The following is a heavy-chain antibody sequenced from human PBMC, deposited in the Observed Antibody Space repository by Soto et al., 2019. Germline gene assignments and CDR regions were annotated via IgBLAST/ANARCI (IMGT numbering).Heavy chain of an antibody. CDR3: ARDLLRRPFDY. CDR2: ISYDGSNK. Sequence: QVQLVESGGGVVQPGRSLRLSCAASGFTFSSYAMHWVRQAPGKGLEWVAVISYDGSNKYYADSVKGRFTISRDNSKNTLYLQMNSLRAEDTAVYYCARDLLRRPFDYWGQGTLVTVSS. CDR1: GFTFSSYA. J-gene: IGHJ4*02. V-gene: IGHV3-30-3*01. D-gene: IGHD2-15*01.